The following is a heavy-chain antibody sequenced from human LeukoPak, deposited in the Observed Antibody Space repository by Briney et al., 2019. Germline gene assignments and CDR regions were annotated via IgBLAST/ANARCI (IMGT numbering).Heavy chain of an antibody. CDR2: INPSGGST. V-gene: IGHV1-46*01. J-gene: IGHJ2*01. Sequence: PPASVKVSCKASGYTFTSYYMHWVRQAPGQGLEWMGIINPSGGSTSYAQKFQGRVTMTTDTSTSTAYMELRSPRSDDTAVYYCARTLLERGSYFDLWGRGTLVTVSS. CDR3: ARTLLERGSYFDL. CDR1: GYTFTSYY. D-gene: IGHD1-26*01.